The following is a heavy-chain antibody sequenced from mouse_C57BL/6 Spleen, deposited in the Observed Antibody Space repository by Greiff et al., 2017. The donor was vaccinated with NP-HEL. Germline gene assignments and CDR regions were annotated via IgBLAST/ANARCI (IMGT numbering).Heavy chain of an antibody. Sequence: VQLQQSGAELVRPGASVTLSCKASGYTFTDYEMHWVKQTPVHGLEWIGAIDPETGGTAYNQKFKGKAILTADKSSSTAYMELRSLTSEDSAVYYCTRWDFITTVVAPRFAYWGQGTLVTVSA. J-gene: IGHJ3*01. V-gene: IGHV1-15*01. CDR2: IDPETGGT. CDR1: GYTFTDYE. D-gene: IGHD1-1*01. CDR3: TRWDFITTVVAPRFAY.